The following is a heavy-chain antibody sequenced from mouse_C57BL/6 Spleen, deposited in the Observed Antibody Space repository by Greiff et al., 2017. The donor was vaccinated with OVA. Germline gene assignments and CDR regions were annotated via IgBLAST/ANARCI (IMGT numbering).Heavy chain of an antibody. J-gene: IGHJ3*01. D-gene: IGHD4-1*01. Sequence: EVQRVESGGGLVKPGGSLKLSCAASGFTFSSYAMSWVRQTPEKRLELVATISDGGSYTYYPDNVKGRFTISRDNAKNNLYLQMSHLKSEDTAMYYCARELELTGRRSWFAYWGQGTLVTVSA. CDR3: ARELELTGRRSWFAY. CDR1: GFTFSSYA. V-gene: IGHV5-4*01. CDR2: ISDGGSYT.